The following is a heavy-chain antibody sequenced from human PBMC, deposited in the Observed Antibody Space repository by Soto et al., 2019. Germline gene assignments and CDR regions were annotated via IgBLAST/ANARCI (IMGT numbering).Heavy chain of an antibody. CDR3: ARSDTAMAGNWFDP. D-gene: IGHD5-18*01. Sequence: QVQLVQSGAEVKKPGASVKVSCKASGYTFTSYAMHWVRQAPGQRLEWMEWINAGNGNTKYSQKFQGRVTITRDTSASTAYMELSSLRSEDTAVYYCARSDTAMAGNWFDPWGQGTLVTVSS. CDR1: GYTFTSYA. CDR2: INAGNGNT. V-gene: IGHV1-3*01. J-gene: IGHJ5*02.